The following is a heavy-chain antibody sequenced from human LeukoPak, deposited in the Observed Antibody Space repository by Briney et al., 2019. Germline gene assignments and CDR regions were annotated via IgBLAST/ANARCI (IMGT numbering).Heavy chain of an antibody. CDR1: GFTFSSYN. J-gene: IGHJ5*02. V-gene: IGHV3-21*01. CDR2: ISSSSSYI. CDR3: ARGVTIFGVPTNWFDP. Sequence: PGGSLRLSCAASGFTFSSYNMNWVRQAPGKGLEWVSSISSSSSYIYYADSVRGRFTISRDNAKNSLYLQINSLRAEDTAVYYCARGVTIFGVPTNWFDPWGQGTLVTVSS. D-gene: IGHD3-3*01.